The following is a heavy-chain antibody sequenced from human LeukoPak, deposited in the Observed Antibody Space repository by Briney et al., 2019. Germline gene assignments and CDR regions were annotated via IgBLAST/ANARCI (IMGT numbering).Heavy chain of an antibody. CDR3: ARQPAGTAAFDI. D-gene: IGHD1-14*01. CDR2: VRDNGES. V-gene: IGHV4-59*08. Sequence: SETLSLTCTVSGGSISSYYWSWIRQPPGKGLEWIAYVRDNGESNYNPSLKSRVTISVDTRNNQISLRLNFVTAADTAIYYCARQPAGTAAFDIWGLGTMVTVSS. CDR1: GGSISSYY. J-gene: IGHJ3*02.